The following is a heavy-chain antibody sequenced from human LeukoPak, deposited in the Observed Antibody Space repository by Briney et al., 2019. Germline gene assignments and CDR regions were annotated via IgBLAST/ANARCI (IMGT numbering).Heavy chain of an antibody. Sequence: GGSLRLSCAASGFTFSSYWMHWVRQAPGKGLVWVSRINSDGSSTSYADSVKGRFTISRDNAKNTLYLQMNSLRAEDTAVYYCARVRTKNYYYYMDVWGKGTTVTISS. CDR2: INSDGSST. CDR1: GFTFSSYW. CDR3: ARVRTKNYYYYMDV. V-gene: IGHV3-74*01. D-gene: IGHD1/OR15-1a*01. J-gene: IGHJ6*03.